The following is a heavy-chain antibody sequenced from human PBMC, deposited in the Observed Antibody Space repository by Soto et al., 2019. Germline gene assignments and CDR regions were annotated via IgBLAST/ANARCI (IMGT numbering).Heavy chain of an antibody. CDR2: ISSSSSYI. J-gene: IGHJ4*02. CDR3: ARDFIAAAGTELDY. V-gene: IGHV3-21*01. Sequence: GGSLRLSCAASGFTFSSYSMNWVRQAPGKGLEWVSSISSSSSYIYYADSVKGRFTISRDNAKNSLYLQMNSLRAEDTAVYYCARDFIAAAGTELDYWGQGTLVTVSS. D-gene: IGHD6-13*01. CDR1: GFTFSSYS.